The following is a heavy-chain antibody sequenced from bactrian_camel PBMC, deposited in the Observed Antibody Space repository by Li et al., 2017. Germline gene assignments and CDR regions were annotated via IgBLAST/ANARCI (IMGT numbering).Heavy chain of an antibody. V-gene: IGHV3S9*01. CDR2: IDTDGNI. J-gene: IGHJ4*01. D-gene: IGHD6*01. Sequence: HVQLVESGGGSVQAGGSLRLSCVASGYISQFCMGWFRQGPNQGRKAVAVIDTDGNIGYTDSVKGRFSISKDNAKNTLSLQMNSLKPEDTATYYCAAALSRGGWYPSSALSSARYNTWVQGTQVTVS. CDR1: GYISQFC.